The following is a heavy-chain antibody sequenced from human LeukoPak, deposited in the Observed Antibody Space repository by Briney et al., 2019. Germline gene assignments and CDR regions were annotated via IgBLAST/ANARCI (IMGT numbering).Heavy chain of an antibody. Sequence: ASVKVSCKASGYTFTNYDINWVRRATGQGLEWMGWMNPNSGNTGYTQKFQGRVTMTRNTSISTAYMELSSLRSEDTAVYYCARRLYYYDSSGLPLLGYWGQGTLVTVSS. D-gene: IGHD3-22*01. CDR3: ARRLYYYDSSGLPLLGY. J-gene: IGHJ4*02. CDR1: GYTFTNYD. CDR2: MNPNSGNT. V-gene: IGHV1-8*01.